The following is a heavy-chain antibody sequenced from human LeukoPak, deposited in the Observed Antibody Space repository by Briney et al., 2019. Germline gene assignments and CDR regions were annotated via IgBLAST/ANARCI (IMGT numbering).Heavy chain of an antibody. CDR1: GGTFSSYA. J-gene: IGHJ4*02. V-gene: IGHV1-69*04. CDR3: ARDPDDYDFWSGYYCQ. CDR2: IIPILGIA. D-gene: IGHD3-3*01. Sequence: GASEKVSCKASGGTFSSYAISWVRQAPGQGLEWMGRIIPILGIANYAQKFQGRVTITADKSTSTAYMELSSLRSEDTAVYYCARDPDDYDFWSGYYCQWGQGTLVTVSS.